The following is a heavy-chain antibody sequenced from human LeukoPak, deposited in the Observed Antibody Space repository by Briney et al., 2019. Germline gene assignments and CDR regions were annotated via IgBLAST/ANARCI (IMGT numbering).Heavy chain of an antibody. CDR3: AKRHSSNWPYYFDY. D-gene: IGHD6-13*01. V-gene: IGHV4-4*09. J-gene: IGHJ4*02. CDR1: GGSISNYY. Sequence: SETLSLTCTVSGGSISNYYWSWIRQPQGKGLDGIGYIHTSGTTNSNPSLKSRVTMSVDTSKNQFSLSLSSVTAADTAVYYCAKRHSSNWPYYFDYWGQGTLVTVSS. CDR2: IHTSGTT.